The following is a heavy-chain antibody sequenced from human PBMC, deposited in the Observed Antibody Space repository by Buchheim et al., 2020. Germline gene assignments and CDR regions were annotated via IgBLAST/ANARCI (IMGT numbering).Heavy chain of an antibody. CDR2: FNYDGRT. V-gene: IGHV4-34*01. CDR1: DGSFSSFY. J-gene: IGHJ6*02. D-gene: IGHD2-21*01. Sequence: QVLLQQGGARLLKPSETLSLTCDVSDGSFSSFYWTWIRQPPGEGLEWIGEFNYDGRTTYSPSLKSRVIISVATSKNQFSLILRSMTAADTSVYYCARGTGQIVYFYGMDVWGQGTT. CDR3: ARGTGQIVYFYGMDV.